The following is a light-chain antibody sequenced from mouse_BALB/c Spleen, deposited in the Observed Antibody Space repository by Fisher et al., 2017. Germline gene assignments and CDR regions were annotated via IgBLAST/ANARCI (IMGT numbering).Light chain of an antibody. CDR2: STS. V-gene: IGKV4-57*01. J-gene: IGKJ5*01. CDR3: QQRSSYPPT. Sequence: IVLTQSTAIMSASPGEKVTMTCSASSSVSYMHWYQQKSGTSPKLLIYSTSNLASGVPSRFSGSGSGTFYSLTISRMEAEDAATYYCQQRSSYPPTFGAGTKLELK. CDR1: SSVSY.